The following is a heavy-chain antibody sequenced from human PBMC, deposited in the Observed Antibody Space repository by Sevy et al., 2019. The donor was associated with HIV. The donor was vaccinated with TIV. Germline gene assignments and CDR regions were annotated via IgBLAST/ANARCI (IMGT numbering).Heavy chain of an antibody. J-gene: IGHJ3*02. CDR1: GFSFSNYN. CDR3: ARSIAEVGRVGAFNI. Sequence: GGSLRLSCAASGFSFSNYNLNWVRQAPGKGLEWVSSISSSYMFYADSVKGRFTISRDNAKSSLYLQMNSLRAEDTAVYYCARSIAEVGRVGAFNIWGQGTMVTVSS. D-gene: IGHD6-13*01. V-gene: IGHV3-21*01. CDR2: ISSSYM.